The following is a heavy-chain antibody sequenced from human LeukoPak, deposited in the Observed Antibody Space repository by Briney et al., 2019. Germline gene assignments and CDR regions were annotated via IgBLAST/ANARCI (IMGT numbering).Heavy chain of an antibody. J-gene: IGHJ4*02. D-gene: IGHD2-8*01. CDR2: IIHSGRT. V-gene: IGHV4-34*01. Sequence: SETLSLTCGVDGGSFNDYYWTWIRQSPGMGLEWIGEIIHSGRTNYSPSLTSRLTISVDTSKNQFSLELSSVTAADTAVYYCARGILVRVYAAFDYWSQGTLVTVSS. CDR3: ARGILVRVYAAFDY. CDR1: GGSFNDYY.